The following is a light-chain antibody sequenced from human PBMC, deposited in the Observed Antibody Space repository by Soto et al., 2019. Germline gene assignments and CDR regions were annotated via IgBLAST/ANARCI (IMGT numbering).Light chain of an antibody. J-gene: IGKJ1*01. CDR2: DAS. CDR1: QSGSNY. V-gene: IGKV3-11*01. Sequence: EIVLTQSTATLSLYTGERATLSCRASQSGSNYLAWYQQKPGPAPRLLIYDASNRAPGIPARFSGSGNGTDFTLPISSLEPEDLPVYYCHQRSNWPTFGQGTKVDIK. CDR3: HQRSNWPT.